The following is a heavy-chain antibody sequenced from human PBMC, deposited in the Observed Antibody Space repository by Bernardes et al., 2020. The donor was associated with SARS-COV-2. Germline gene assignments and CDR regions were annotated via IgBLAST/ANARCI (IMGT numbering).Heavy chain of an antibody. D-gene: IGHD1-1*01. Sequence: GGSLRLSCAASGFTFNSYDIHWVRQAPGKGLEWVAVISHDGSNKYYADSVKGRFTISRDNSKNTLYLQMNSLRVEDTAVYYCAKALPSNELAFDTWGQGTQVTATS. CDR3: AKALPSNELAFDT. V-gene: IGHV3-30*18. CDR1: GFTFNSYD. CDR2: ISHDGSNK. J-gene: IGHJ4*02.